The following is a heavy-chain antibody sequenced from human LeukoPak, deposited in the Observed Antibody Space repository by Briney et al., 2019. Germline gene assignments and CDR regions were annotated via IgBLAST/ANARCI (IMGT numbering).Heavy chain of an antibody. CDR2: INPNSGGT. CDR3: ARDQSGDSPGPHYYYYMDV. Sequence: GASVKVSCKASGYTFTGYYMHWVRQAPGQGLEWMGWINPNSGGTNYAQKFQGRVTMTRDTSISTAYMELSRLRSDDTAVYYCARDQSGDSPGPHYYYYMDVWGKGTTVTVSS. CDR1: GYTFTGYY. V-gene: IGHV1-2*02. J-gene: IGHJ6*03. D-gene: IGHD7-27*01.